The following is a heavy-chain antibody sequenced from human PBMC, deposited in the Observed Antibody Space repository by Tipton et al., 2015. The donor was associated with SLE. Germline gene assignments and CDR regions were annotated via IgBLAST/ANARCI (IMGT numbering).Heavy chain of an antibody. CDR1: GGSISSGTFY. CDR3: ASQPYCSGGICYSDFDS. Sequence: LSLTCAVSGGSISSGTFYWSWIRQPAGKGLEWIGRIYTSERTNYSPSLKSRVTISVDTSKNQFSLKLRSVTAADTAVYYCASQPYCSGGICYSDFDSWGQGTLVTVSS. V-gene: IGHV4-61*02. J-gene: IGHJ4*02. CDR2: IYTSERT. D-gene: IGHD2-15*01.